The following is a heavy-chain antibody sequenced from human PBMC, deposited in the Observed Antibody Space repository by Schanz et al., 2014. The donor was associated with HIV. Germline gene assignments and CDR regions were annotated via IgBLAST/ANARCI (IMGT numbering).Heavy chain of an antibody. CDR3: AKVGRIYSTTWIDH. D-gene: IGHD6-13*01. Sequence: VQLVESGGGLAKPGGSLRLSCAASGFTFRTHGIHWVRQAPAKGLEWVAVISYDGSIKEYADSVKGRFAISRDNSKNTVYLQMNSLRGEDSAVYYCAKVGRIYSTTWIDHWGQGTLVTVSP. CDR1: GFTFRTHG. J-gene: IGHJ4*02. CDR2: ISYDGSIK. V-gene: IGHV3-30*18.